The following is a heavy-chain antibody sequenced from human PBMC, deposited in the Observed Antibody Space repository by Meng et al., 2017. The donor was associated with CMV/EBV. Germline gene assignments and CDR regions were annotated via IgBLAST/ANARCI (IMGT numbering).Heavy chain of an antibody. V-gene: IGHV5-51*01. Sequence: GGSLRLSCKGSGYSFTSYWIGWVRPMPGKGLEWMGIIYPGDSDTRYSPSFQGQVTISADKSISTAYLQWSSLKASDTAMYYCAARRTGTSSGWFDPWGQGTLVTVSS. CDR2: IYPGDSDT. D-gene: IGHD1-7*01. CDR1: GYSFTSYW. J-gene: IGHJ5*02. CDR3: AARRTGTSSGWFDP.